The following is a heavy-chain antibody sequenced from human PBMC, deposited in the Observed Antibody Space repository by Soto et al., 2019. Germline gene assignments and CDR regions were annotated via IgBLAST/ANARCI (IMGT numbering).Heavy chain of an antibody. Sequence: GGSLRLSCAASGFTVSSNHMSWVRQAPGKGLEWVAVISYDGSNKYYADSVKGRFTISRDNSKNTLYLQMNSLRAEDTAVYYCTKGSTAMTYFDYWGQGT. V-gene: IGHV3-30*18. CDR1: GFTVSSNH. D-gene: IGHD5-18*01. CDR2: ISYDGSNK. CDR3: TKGSTAMTYFDY. J-gene: IGHJ4*02.